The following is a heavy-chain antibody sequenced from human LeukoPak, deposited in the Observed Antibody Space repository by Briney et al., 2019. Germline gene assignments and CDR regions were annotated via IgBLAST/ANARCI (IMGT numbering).Heavy chain of an antibody. CDR2: INSDGSST. D-gene: IGHD2-8*01. Sequence: QPGGSLRLSCAASGFTFSSYWMHWVRQAPGKGLVWVPRINSDGSSTSYADSVKGRFTISRDNAKNTLYLQMNSLRAEDTAVYYCARSGRYCTNGVCYTVYFDYWGQGTLVTVSS. V-gene: IGHV3-74*01. CDR1: GFTFSSYW. CDR3: ARSGRYCTNGVCYTVYFDY. J-gene: IGHJ4*02.